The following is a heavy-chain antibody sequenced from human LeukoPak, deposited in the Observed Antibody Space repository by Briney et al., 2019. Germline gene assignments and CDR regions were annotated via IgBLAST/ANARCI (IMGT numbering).Heavy chain of an antibody. V-gene: IGHV3-33*06. CDR1: GFTFSSYG. CDR2: IWYDGSNK. J-gene: IGHJ4*02. Sequence: SGGSLRLSCAASGFTFSSYGMHWVRQAPGKGLEGVAVIWYDGSNKYYADSVKGRFTISRDNSKNTLYLQMNSLRAEDTAVYYCAKTSSGWYSGSGSSFDYWGQGTLVTVSS. D-gene: IGHD6-19*01. CDR3: AKTSSGWYSGSGSSFDY.